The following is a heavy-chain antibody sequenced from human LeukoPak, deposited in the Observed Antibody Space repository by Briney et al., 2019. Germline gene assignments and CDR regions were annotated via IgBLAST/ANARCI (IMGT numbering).Heavy chain of an antibody. V-gene: IGHV3-23*01. CDR3: ARRAGAYSHPYDY. CDR2: ISGSGGGT. CDR1: GFTFSSYA. D-gene: IGHD4/OR15-4a*01. J-gene: IGHJ4*02. Sequence: GGSLRLSCTASGFTFSSYAMSWVRQAPGKGLEWVSAISGSGGGTYYADSVKGRFTISRDNSLDTVYLQMNSLRAEDTAVYYCARRAGAYSHPYDYWGQGTLVTVSS.